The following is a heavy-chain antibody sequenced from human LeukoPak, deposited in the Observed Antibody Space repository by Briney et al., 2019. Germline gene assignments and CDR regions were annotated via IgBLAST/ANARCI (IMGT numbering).Heavy chain of an antibody. D-gene: IGHD3-3*01. Sequence: GGSLRLSCAASGFTVSSNYMNWVRQAPGKGLEWVSYISSSSNAIYYADSVKGRFTISRDNAKNSLYLQMNSLRDGDTAVYYCTPNFWGGYLTDYWGQGTLVTVSS. J-gene: IGHJ4*02. CDR3: TPNFWGGYLTDY. V-gene: IGHV3-48*02. CDR2: ISSSSNAI. CDR1: GFTVSSNY.